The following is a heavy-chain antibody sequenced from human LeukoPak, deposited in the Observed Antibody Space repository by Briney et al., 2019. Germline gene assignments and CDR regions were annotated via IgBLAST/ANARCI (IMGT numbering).Heavy chain of an antibody. CDR1: GYTFTGYY. J-gene: IGHJ4*02. D-gene: IGHD6-13*01. Sequence: ASVKVSCKASGYTFTGYYMHWVRQAPGQGLEWMGWINPNSGGTNYAQTFQGRVTMTRDTSISTAYMELSRLRSDDTAVYYCARDLGGDSSSWTFDYWGQGTLVTVSS. CDR3: ARDLGGDSSSWTFDY. CDR2: INPNSGGT. V-gene: IGHV1-2*02.